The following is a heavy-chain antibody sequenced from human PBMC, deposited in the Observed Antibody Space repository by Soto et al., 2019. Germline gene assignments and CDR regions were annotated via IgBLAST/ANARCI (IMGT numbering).Heavy chain of an antibody. D-gene: IGHD4-17*01. CDR2: IYYSGST. V-gene: IGHV4-31*03. Sequence: SETLSLTCTVSGGSISSGGYYWSWIRQHPGKGLEWIGYIYYSGSTYYNPSLKSRVTISVDTSKNQFSLKLSSVTAADTAVYYCASSRYGDYNTFDYWGQGTLVTVSS. CDR3: ASSRYGDYNTFDY. CDR1: GGSISSGGYY. J-gene: IGHJ4*02.